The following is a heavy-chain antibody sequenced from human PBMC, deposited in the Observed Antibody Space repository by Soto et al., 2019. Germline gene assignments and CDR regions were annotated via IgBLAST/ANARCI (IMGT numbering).Heavy chain of an antibody. D-gene: IGHD6-19*01. V-gene: IGHV3-30*18. CDR2: ISYDGSNK. CDR1: GFTFSSYG. Sequence: AGSLRLSCAASGFTFSSYGMHWARQAPGKGLEWVAVISYDGSNKYYADSVKGRFTISRDNSKNTLYLQMNSLRAEDTAVYYCAKVNSGWFDYWGQGTLVTVSS. CDR3: AKVNSGWFDY. J-gene: IGHJ4*02.